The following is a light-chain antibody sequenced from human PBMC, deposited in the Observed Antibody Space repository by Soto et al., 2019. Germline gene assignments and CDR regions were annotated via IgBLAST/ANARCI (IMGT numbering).Light chain of an antibody. Sequence: QSVLTQPASVSGSPGQSITISCTGTSSDVGGYNYVSWYQRHPGKAPKLMIYDVSNRPSGVSNRFSGSKSGNTASLTISGLQAEDEADYYYSSYTSSSTLGGVFGTGTKVTVL. J-gene: IGLJ1*01. V-gene: IGLV2-14*01. CDR3: SSYTSSSTLGGV. CDR2: DVS. CDR1: SSDVGGYNY.